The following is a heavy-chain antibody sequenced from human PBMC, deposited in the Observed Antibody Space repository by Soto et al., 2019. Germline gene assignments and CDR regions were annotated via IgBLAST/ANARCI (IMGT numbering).Heavy chain of an antibody. Sequence: RSLRLSCAASGFTFSSYAMHWVRQAPGKGLEWVAVISYDGSNKYYADSVKGRFTISRDNSKNTLYLQMNSLRAEDTAVYYCARGYCTNGVCYQVDYWGQGTLVTVSS. J-gene: IGHJ4*02. CDR1: GFTFSSYA. CDR2: ISYDGSNK. V-gene: IGHV3-30-3*01. D-gene: IGHD2-8*01. CDR3: ARGYCTNGVCYQVDY.